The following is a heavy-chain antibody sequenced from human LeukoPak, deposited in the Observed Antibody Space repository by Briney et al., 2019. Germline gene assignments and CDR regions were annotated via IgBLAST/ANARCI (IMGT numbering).Heavy chain of an antibody. CDR1: GFTFSTSN. CDR2: ITSGSSYI. V-gene: IGHV3-21*01. Sequence: GGSLRLSCAASGFTFSTSNMNWVRQAPGKGLEWVSSITSGSSYIYYADSVKGRFTISRDNAKKSLYLQMNSLRAEDTAVYFCARDTGALDSWGQGTLVIVSS. CDR3: ARDTGALDS. J-gene: IGHJ4*02. D-gene: IGHD2-8*02.